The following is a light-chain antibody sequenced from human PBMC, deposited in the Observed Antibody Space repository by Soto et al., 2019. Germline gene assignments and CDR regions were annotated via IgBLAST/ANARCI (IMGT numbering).Light chain of an antibody. CDR1: PSVTNY. Sequence: EIVMTQSPDTLSLSPGERATLSCRASPSVTNYLAWYQQKPGQPPRLLIYGAFNRAAGIPARFSGSGSGTDFTLTISSLETEDSAVYYCQQRNIWPPVTFGQGTRLEIK. CDR3: QQRNIWPPVT. CDR2: GAF. J-gene: IGKJ5*01. V-gene: IGKV3-11*01.